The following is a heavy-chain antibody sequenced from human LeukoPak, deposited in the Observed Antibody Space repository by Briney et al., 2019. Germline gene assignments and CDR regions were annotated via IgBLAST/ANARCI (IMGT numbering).Heavy chain of an antibody. CDR1: GFTFSSYW. J-gene: IGHJ4*02. Sequence: GGSLRLSCAASGFTFSSYWMHWVRQAPGKGLVWVSRINSDGSSTSYADSVKGRFTISRDNAKNTLYLQMNSLRAEGTAVYYCAKDRGDTSFDYWGQGTLVTVSS. CDR3: AKDRGDTSFDY. V-gene: IGHV3-74*01. CDR2: INSDGSST. D-gene: IGHD3-10*01.